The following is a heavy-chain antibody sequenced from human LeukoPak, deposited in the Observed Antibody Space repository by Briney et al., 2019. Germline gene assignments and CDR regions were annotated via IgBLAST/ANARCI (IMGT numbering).Heavy chain of an antibody. J-gene: IGHJ4*02. CDR1: GYTITGYY. V-gene: IGHV1-2*02. D-gene: IGHD3-3*01. Sequence: ASVKVSCKASGYTITGYYMHWVRQAPGHGLEWMGWINPNSRGTNYAQKFQGRVTMTRDTSISTAYMELSRLRSDDTAVYYCASGQYDYYFDYWGQGTLVTVSS. CDR2: INPNSRGT. CDR3: ASGQYDYYFDY.